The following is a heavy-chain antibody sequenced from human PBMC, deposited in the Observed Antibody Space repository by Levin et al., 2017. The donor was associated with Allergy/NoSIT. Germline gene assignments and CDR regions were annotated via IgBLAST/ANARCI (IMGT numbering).Heavy chain of an antibody. CDR3: AKNYIQLWAFDY. V-gene: IGHV4-30-4*01. Sequence: KSSETLSLTCTVSGGSIRSGDHYWSWIRQSPGKGLEWIGYIYYDGSIHYNPSLRSRVTISVDTSKSQFSLKLSSVTAAATVVYYCAKNYIQLWAFDYWGQGTLVTVSS. D-gene: IGHD1-1*01. CDR2: IYYDGSI. CDR1: GGSIRSGDHY. J-gene: IGHJ4*02.